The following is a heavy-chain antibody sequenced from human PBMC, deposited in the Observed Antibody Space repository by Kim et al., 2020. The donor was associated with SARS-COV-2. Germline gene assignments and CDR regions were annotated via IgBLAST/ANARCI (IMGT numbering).Heavy chain of an antibody. D-gene: IGHD3-3*01. J-gene: IGHJ3*02. CDR1: GGSISSSSYY. V-gene: IGHV4-39*01. Sequence: SETLSLTCTVSGGSISSSSYYWGWIRQPPGKGLEWIGSIYYSGSTYYNPSLKSRVTISVDTSKNQFSLKLSSVTAADTAVYYCARPGDLNDFWSGYYPDDAFDIWGQGTMVTVSS. CDR2: IYYSGST. CDR3: ARPGDLNDFWSGYYPDDAFDI.